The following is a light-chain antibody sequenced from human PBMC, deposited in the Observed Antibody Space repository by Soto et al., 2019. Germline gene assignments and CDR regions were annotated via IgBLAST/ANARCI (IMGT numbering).Light chain of an antibody. CDR1: QSVSNN. J-gene: IGKJ2*01. Sequence: EIVMTQSPATLSVSPGERATLSCRASQSVSNNLAWYQQKPGQAPRLLIYGASTRATGIPARFSGSGSGTEFTLTISSLQSEDFAVYYCQQYKNWPPYTFGQGTKLEIK. CDR3: QQYKNWPPYT. CDR2: GAS. V-gene: IGKV3-15*01.